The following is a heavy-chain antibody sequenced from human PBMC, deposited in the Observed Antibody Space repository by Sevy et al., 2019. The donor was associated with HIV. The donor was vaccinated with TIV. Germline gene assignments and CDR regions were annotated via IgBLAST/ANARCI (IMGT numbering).Heavy chain of an antibody. CDR1: GFSFSSDA. D-gene: IGHD3-3*01. V-gene: IGHV3-23*01. CDR2: VSASGGRT. J-gene: IGHJ5*02. CDR3: ARVGGGGYYDAWSGYVEFDP. Sequence: GGSLRLSCVGSGFSFSSDAMSWVRQAPGKGLQWVATVSASGGRTYYADSMRGRFSITSVNSKNTLYVKKNSLRAEDTAVSDCARVGGGGYYDAWSGYVEFDPWGQGTLVTVSS.